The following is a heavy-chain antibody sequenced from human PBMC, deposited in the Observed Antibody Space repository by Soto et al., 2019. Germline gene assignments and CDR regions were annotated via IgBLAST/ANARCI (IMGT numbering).Heavy chain of an antibody. Sequence: QVQLQESGPGLVKTSETLSLTCTVSGGSVSSGSYYWSWIRQPPGNGLEWIGYIYYSGRTNYNPSLMSRLTISVATSKKQFSLKLSSVAAADTAVYSCARDPGSIDARHKYYYYGMDVWGQGTTVPVSS. CDR3: ARDPGSIDARHKYYYYGMDV. CDR2: IYYSGRT. J-gene: IGHJ6*02. CDR1: GGSVSSGSYY. V-gene: IGHV4-61*01. D-gene: IGHD6-6*01.